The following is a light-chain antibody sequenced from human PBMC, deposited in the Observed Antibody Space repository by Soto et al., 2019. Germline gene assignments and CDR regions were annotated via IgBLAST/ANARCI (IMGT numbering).Light chain of an antibody. Sequence: DIQMTQSPSSLSASVGDRVAITCRASQGITNYLAWYQQKPGKVPKLLIYAASTLHSGVPSRFSGSGSGTDFTLTISSLQPEDVATYYCQNFDSAPYTFGQGTRLEIK. CDR2: AAS. CDR1: QGITNY. V-gene: IGKV1-27*01. J-gene: IGKJ2*01. CDR3: QNFDSAPYT.